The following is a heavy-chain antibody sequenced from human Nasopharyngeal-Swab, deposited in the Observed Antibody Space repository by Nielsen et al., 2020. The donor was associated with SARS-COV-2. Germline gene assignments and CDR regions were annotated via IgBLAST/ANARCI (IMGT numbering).Heavy chain of an antibody. CDR3: ARRGIAVAGSFDY. D-gene: IGHD6-19*01. J-gene: IGHJ4*02. Sequence: SETLSLTCTVSGGSISSGSYYWSWIRQPPGKGLEWIGSIYYSGSTYYNPSLKSRVTISVDTSKNQFSLKLSSVTAADTAVYYCARRGIAVAGSFDYWGQGTLVTVSS. V-gene: IGHV4-39*01. CDR2: IYYSGST. CDR1: GGSISSGSYY.